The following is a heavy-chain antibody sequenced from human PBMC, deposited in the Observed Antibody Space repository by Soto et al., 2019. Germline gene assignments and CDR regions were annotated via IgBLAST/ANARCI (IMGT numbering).Heavy chain of an antibody. CDR2: INTSGGST. D-gene: IGHD6-13*01. Sequence: ASVKVSCKASGYTFTSYYMHWVRQAPGQGLEWMGIINTSGGSTSYAQKFQGRVTMARDTSTSTVYMELSSLIFEDTAVYYCASAAAAGTGFDYWGQGTLVTVSS. CDR3: ASAAAAGTGFDY. CDR1: GYTFTSYY. V-gene: IGHV1-46*03. J-gene: IGHJ4*02.